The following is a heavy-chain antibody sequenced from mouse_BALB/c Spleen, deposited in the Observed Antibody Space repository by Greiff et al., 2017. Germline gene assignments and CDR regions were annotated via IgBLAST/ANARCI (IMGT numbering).Heavy chain of an antibody. D-gene: IGHD1-1*01. CDR1: GYAFSSYW. CDR2: IYPGDGDT. V-gene: IGHV1-80*01. CDR3: AREGTVGYFDD. J-gene: IGHJ2*01. Sequence: QVQLQQSGAELVRPGSSVKISCKASGYAFSSYWMNWVKQRPGQGLEWIGQIYPGDGDTNYNGKFKGKATLTADKSSSTAYMQLSSLTSEDSAVYFCAREGTVGYFDDWGQGTTLTVSS.